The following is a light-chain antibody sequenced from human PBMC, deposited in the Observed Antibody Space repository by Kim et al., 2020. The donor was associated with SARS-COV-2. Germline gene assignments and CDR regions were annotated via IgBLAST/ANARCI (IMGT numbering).Light chain of an antibody. J-gene: IGLJ3*02. CDR2: YDS. V-gene: IGLV3-21*04. CDR1: NIGSKS. Sequence: SYDLTQPPSVSVAPGKTARITCGGNNIGSKSVHWYQQKPGQAPVLVIYYDSDRPSGIPERFPGSNSGNTATLTISRVEAGDEADYYCQVWDSSSDHRVFG. CDR3: QVWDSSSDHRV.